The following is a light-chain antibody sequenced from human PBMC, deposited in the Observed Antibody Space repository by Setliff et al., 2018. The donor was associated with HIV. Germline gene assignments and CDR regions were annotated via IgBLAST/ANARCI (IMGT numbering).Light chain of an antibody. CDR2: WAS. V-gene: IGKV4-1*01. CDR3: QQYFSTPLT. Sequence: DIVMTQSPDSLAVSLGERATINCKSSQTILYSSSNKNYVSWYQKKPGQPPKVLIYWASYRYSGVPDRFSGSGSGTDFTLTISSLQAEDVAVYYCQQYFSTPLTFGGGTKVDIK. CDR1: QTILYSSSNKNY. J-gene: IGKJ4*01.